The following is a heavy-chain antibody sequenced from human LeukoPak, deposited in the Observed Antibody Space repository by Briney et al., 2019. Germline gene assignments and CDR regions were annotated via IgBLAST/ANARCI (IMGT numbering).Heavy chain of an antibody. J-gene: IGHJ3*02. CDR3: ARDPGYGYSGAFDI. V-gene: IGHV3-48*01. D-gene: IGHD5-18*01. Sequence: GGSLRLSCEVSGFTFSTYSMIWVRQAPGKGLEWVSYVTGTSSPIYYADSVKGRFTISRDNAKNSLYLQMNSLRAEDTAVYYCARDPGYGYSGAFDIWGQGTMVTVSS. CDR2: VTGTSSPI. CDR1: GFTFSTYS.